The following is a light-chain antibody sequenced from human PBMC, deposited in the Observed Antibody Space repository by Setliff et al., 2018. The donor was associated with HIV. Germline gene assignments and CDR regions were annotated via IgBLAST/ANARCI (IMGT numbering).Light chain of an antibody. J-gene: IGLJ1*01. CDR3: SSYISSSTL. Sequence: LTQPTSVSGSPGQSITISCTGTSSDVGGYNFVSWYQQHPGKAPKLIIYEVSNRPSGVSNRFSGSKSGNTASLTISGLQAEDEADYYCSSYISSSTLFGTGTKGTVL. CDR2: EVS. V-gene: IGLV2-14*01. CDR1: SSDVGGYNF.